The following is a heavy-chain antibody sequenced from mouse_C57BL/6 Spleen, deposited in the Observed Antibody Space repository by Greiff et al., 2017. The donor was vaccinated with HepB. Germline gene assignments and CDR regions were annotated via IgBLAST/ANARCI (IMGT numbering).Heavy chain of an antibody. CDR3: ARFNAMDY. V-gene: IGHV1-69*01. J-gene: IGHJ4*01. CDR1: GYTFTSYW. Sequence: QVQLQQPGAELVMPGASVKLSCKASGYTFTSYWMHWVKQRPGQGLEWIGEIDPSDSYTNYNQKFKGKSTLTVDKSSSTAYMQLSSLTSEDSAVYYCARFNAMDYWGQGTSVTVSS. CDR2: IDPSDSYT.